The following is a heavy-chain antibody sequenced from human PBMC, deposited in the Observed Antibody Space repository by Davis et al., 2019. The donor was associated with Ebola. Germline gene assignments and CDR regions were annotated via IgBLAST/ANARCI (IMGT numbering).Heavy chain of an antibody. D-gene: IGHD2-2*02. J-gene: IGHJ6*02. CDR3: AKDIRVSYYYYGMDV. CDR2: IKQDGSEK. V-gene: IGHV3-7*03. Sequence: GGSLRLSCAASGFTFSSYWMSWVRQAPGKGLEWVANIKQDGSEKYYADSVKGRFTISRDNAKNSLYLQMNSLRAEDTALYYCAKDIRVSYYYYGMDVWGQGTTVTVSS. CDR1: GFTFSSYW.